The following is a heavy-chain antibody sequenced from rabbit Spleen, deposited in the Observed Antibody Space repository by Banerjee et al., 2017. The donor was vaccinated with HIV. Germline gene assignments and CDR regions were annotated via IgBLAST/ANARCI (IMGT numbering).Heavy chain of an antibody. J-gene: IGHJ4*01. CDR3: ARDLADVIGWNFYL. V-gene: IGHV1S45*01. Sequence: QEQLVESGGGLVQPEGSPTLTCTASGFSFSSSYYMCWVRQAPGKGLEWIACIYGGSAGSTYYASWAKGRFTISKTSSTTVTLQMTGLTAADTATYFCARDLADVIGWNFYLWGPGTLVTVS. CDR1: GFSFSSSYY. CDR2: IYGGSAGST. D-gene: IGHD1-1*01.